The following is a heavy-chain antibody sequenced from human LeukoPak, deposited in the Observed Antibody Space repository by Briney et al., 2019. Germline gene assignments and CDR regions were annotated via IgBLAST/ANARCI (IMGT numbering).Heavy chain of an antibody. J-gene: IGHJ3*02. Sequence: SETLSLTCTVSGSSISSSRYYWGWIRQPPGKGLEWIGSIYYSGSTYYNPSLKSRVTISVDTSKNQFSLKLSSVTAADTAVYYCARRFVGYDSSWGASDIWGLGTMVTVSS. CDR1: GSSISSSRYY. D-gene: IGHD6-13*01. CDR2: IYYSGST. V-gene: IGHV4-39*01. CDR3: ARRFVGYDSSWGASDI.